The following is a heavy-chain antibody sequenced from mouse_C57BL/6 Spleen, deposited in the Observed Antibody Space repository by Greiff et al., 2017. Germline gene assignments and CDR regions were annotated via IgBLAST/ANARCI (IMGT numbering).Heavy chain of an antibody. CDR2: INPSNGGT. CDR3: AREGTTVVPTDY. Sequence: QVQLQQPGTELVKPGASVKLSCKASGYTFTSYWMHWVKQRPGQGLEWIGNINPSNGGTNYNEKFKSKATLTVDKSSSTDYMQLSSLTSEDSAVYYCAREGTTVVPTDYWGQGTTLTVSS. CDR1: GYTFTSYW. V-gene: IGHV1-53*01. J-gene: IGHJ2*01. D-gene: IGHD1-1*01.